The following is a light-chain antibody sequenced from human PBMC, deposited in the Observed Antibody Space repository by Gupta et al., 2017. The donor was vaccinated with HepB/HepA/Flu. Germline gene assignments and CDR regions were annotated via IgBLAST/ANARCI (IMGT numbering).Light chain of an antibody. J-gene: IGLJ2*01. Sequence: QSMLTQPPSASGTPGQGVTISCSGSNSNIGNNYVSWYQQIPGTAPELLIYRDNQRPSGVPDRFSGSKSGTSASLAISGLRSDDEADYYCATWDDSLSGQKIFGGGTKLTVL. CDR2: RDN. V-gene: IGLV1-47*01. CDR1: NSNIGNNY. CDR3: ATWDDSLSGQKI.